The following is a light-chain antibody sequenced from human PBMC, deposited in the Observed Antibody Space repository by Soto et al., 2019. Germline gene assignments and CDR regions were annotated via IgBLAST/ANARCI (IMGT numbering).Light chain of an antibody. Sequence: EIVLTQSPGTLSLSPGERATLSCRASQSVRNNYLAWYQQRPGQAPRVLIYSASGRATGTPDRFSGRGSGTDFTLTISRLEPEDFAVYYCQQYGTSRVTFGQGTRLEIK. J-gene: IGKJ5*01. CDR1: QSVRNNY. V-gene: IGKV3-20*01. CDR3: QQYGTSRVT. CDR2: SAS.